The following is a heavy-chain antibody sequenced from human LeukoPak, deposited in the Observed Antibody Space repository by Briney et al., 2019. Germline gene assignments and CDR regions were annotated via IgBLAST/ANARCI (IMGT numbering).Heavy chain of an antibody. CDR1: GFTFSSYW. J-gene: IGHJ6*02. V-gene: IGHV3-74*01. Sequence: GGSLRLSCAASGFTFSSYWMHWVRQAPGKGLVWVSRIYNDGSSTSYADSVKGRFTISRDIAKNTVYLQMNSLRAEDTAVYYCAREYYGLDVWGQGTLVTVSS. CDR2: IYNDGSST. CDR3: AREYYGLDV.